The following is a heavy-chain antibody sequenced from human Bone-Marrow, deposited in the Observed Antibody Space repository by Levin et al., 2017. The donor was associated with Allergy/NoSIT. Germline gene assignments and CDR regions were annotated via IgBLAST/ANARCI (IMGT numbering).Heavy chain of an antibody. V-gene: IGHV4-61*03. D-gene: IGHD1-26*01. Sequence: PSETLSLTCSVSRGSLSSGPYCWTWIRQPPGKLLESIGYICNTQDTNYNPSLKSRVTMSIDTSKNHFSLTLTSVTTADTAVYYCARAMKIVGATRIDYWGQGILVTVSS. J-gene: IGHJ4*02. CDR2: ICNTQDT. CDR3: ARAMKIVGATRIDY. CDR1: RGSLSSGPYC.